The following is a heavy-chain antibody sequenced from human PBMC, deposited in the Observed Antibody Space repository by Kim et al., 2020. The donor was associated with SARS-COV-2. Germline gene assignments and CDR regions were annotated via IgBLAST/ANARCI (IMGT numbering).Heavy chain of an antibody. Sequence: GGYLRLSCVASGFTDSDFHMAWVRQAPGKGLEWVASIKDDGSGQHSDYSVTVRGSISSENAENSHYLQMHSMRVDNAAIDDCYCTRTDADFSGMDAWG. CDR1: GFTDSDFH. D-gene: IGHD2-8*01. CDR2: IKDDGSGQ. V-gene: IGHV3-7*01. CDR3: YCTRTDADFSGMDA. J-gene: IGHJ6*04.